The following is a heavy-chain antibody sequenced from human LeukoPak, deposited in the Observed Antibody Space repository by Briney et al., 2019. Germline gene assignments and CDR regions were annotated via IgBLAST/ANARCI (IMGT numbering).Heavy chain of an antibody. CDR3: ARDIAPGVAAAEDY. J-gene: IGHJ4*02. Sequence: GASVKVSCKASGYTFTGYYMHWVRQAPGQGLEWMGWIHPKNGDTNYAHKFQGRVTMTRDTSISTAYMELSRLRSDDTAVYYCARDIAPGVAAAEDYWGQGTLVTVSS. V-gene: IGHV1-2*02. CDR1: GYTFTGYY. D-gene: IGHD6-13*01. CDR2: IHPKNGDT.